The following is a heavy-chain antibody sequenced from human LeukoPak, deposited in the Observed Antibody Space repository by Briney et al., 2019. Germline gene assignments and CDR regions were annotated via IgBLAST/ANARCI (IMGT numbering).Heavy chain of an antibody. D-gene: IGHD3-16*01. CDR3: AKGYYDYVWGSYYFDY. J-gene: IGHJ4*02. Sequence: GGSLRLSCAASGFTFSSYAMSWVRQAPGKGLEWVSASSGSGGSTYYADSVKGRFTISRDNSRDTLYLQMNSLRAEDTAVYYCAKGYYDYVWGSYYFDYWGQGTLVTVSS. V-gene: IGHV3-23*01. CDR2: SSGSGGST. CDR1: GFTFSSYA.